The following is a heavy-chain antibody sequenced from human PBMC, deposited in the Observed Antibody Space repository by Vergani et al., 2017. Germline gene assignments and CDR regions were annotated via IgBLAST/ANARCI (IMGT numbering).Heavy chain of an antibody. CDR3: ARDRVAGQSMDV. CDR2: IYYSGST. Sequence: QVQLQESGPGLVKPSETLSLTCTVSGGSISSYYWSWIRQPPGKGLEWIGYIYYSGSTNYNPSLKSRVTISVDTSKNQFSLKLSSVTAADTAVYYCARDRVAGQSMDVWGQG. V-gene: IGHV4-59*01. J-gene: IGHJ6*02. CDR1: GGSISSYY. D-gene: IGHD6-19*01.